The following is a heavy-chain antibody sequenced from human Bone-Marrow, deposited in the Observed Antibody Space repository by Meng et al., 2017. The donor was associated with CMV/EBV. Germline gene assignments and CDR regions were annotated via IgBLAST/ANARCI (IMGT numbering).Heavy chain of an antibody. CDR1: GGLRHC. D-gene: IGHD3-22*01. J-gene: IGHJ4*02. V-gene: IGHV1-69*04. CDR3: ARDRNYDSSGFDLEY. Sequence: KGSGGLRHCIRRVRQAPGPGLEWIGRIIPIVGKVDQAQKFQGRVSISADKSTNTAYMDLSSLRSEETAVYYCARDRNYDSSGFDLEYWGQGTLVTVSS. CDR2: IIPIVGKV.